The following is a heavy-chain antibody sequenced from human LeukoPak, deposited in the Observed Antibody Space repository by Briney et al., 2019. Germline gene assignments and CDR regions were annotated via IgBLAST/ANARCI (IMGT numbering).Heavy chain of an antibody. J-gene: IGHJ4*02. CDR3: ARVPYYYDSSGYSDY. Sequence: GGSLRLSCAASGFTVSSNYMSWVRQAPGKGLEWVSSISSSSSYIYYADSVKGRFTISRDNAKNSLYLQMNSLRAEDTAVYYCARVPYYYDSSGYSDYWGQGTLVTVSS. CDR1: GFTVSSNY. CDR2: ISSSSSYI. V-gene: IGHV3-21*01. D-gene: IGHD3-22*01.